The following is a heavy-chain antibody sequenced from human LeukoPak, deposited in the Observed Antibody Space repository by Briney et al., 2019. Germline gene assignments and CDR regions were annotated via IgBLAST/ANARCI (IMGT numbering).Heavy chain of an antibody. CDR3: ARAPGSAAATPFDY. Sequence: ASVRVSCKASGYTFTSYGISWVRQAPGQGLEWMGWISAYNGNTNYAQKLQGRVTMTTDTSTSTAYMELRSLRSDDTAVYYCARAPGSAAATPFDYWGQGTLVTVSS. D-gene: IGHD6-13*01. CDR1: GYTFTSYG. V-gene: IGHV1-18*01. J-gene: IGHJ4*02. CDR2: ISAYNGNT.